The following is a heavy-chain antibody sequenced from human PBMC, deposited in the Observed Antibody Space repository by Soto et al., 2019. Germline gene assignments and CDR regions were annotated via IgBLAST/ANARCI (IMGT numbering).Heavy chain of an antibody. J-gene: IGHJ4*02. Sequence: QVHLEESGGGLVQPGGSLRLSCIASGFTFSDYYMSWIRQAPGKGLERVADISNSGKIRHHADSVEGRFTISRDNARDSLYLQMNSLRPEDSAIYYCARDHGGGGLSLESWGQGTLVTVSS. CDR1: GFTFSDYY. CDR2: ISNSGKIR. V-gene: IGHV3-11*01. D-gene: IGHD3-16*01. CDR3: ARDHGGGGLSLES.